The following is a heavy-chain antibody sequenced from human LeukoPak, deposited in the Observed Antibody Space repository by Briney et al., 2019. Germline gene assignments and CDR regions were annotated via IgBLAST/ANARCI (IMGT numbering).Heavy chain of an antibody. J-gene: IGHJ4*02. Sequence: SQTLSLTCAVSGDSVSSSSAVWNWIRQSPSRGLEWLGRTYYRSKWHNEYAESVKSRISITSDTSKNQFSLQLNSVTPEDTAEYYCAGTTDYSSFLAFWGQGTLVTVSS. D-gene: IGHD4-11*01. V-gene: IGHV6-1*01. CDR3: AGTTDYSSFLAF. CDR1: GDSVSSSSAV. CDR2: TYYRSKWHN.